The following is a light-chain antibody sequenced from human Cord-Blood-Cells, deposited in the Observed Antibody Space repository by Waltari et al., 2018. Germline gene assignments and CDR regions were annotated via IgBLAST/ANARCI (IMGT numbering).Light chain of an antibody. J-gene: IGKJ1*01. CDR2: AAS. Sequence: DIHMTQSPSSLSASVGDRVTITCRASQSISSYLNWDQQKPGKAPKLLIYAASSLQSGVPSRFSGSGSGTDFTLTISSLQPEDFATYYCQQSYSTLRTFGQGTKVEIK. CDR1: QSISSY. V-gene: IGKV1-39*01. CDR3: QQSYSTLRT.